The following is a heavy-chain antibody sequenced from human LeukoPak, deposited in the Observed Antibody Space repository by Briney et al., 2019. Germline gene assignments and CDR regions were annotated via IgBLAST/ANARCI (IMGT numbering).Heavy chain of an antibody. Sequence: SETLSLTCTVSGGSISSSPYWWGWIRQPPGKGLEWIGTIYFSRSTFYHPSLEGRVSISADRSKNQFSLKLASVTAADTAVYYCARRAYGTGFDYWGQGTVVTVSS. CDR1: GGSISSSPYW. V-gene: IGHV4-39*01. D-gene: IGHD3/OR15-3a*01. CDR3: ARRAYGTGFDY. CDR2: IYFSRST. J-gene: IGHJ4*02.